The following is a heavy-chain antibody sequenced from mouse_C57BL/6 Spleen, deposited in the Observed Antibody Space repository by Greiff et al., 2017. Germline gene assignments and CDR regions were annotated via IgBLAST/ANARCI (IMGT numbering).Heavy chain of an antibody. D-gene: IGHD1-1*01. Sequence: QVQLQQPGAELVKPGASVKLSCTASGYTFTSYWMHWVKQRPGRGLEWIGRIDPNSGGTKYTEKFKSKATLTVDKPSSTAYMHLSSLASEDSAVYYCASNGYGISYWDWGHGTTLSVSS. J-gene: IGHJ2*01. CDR1: GYTFTSYW. CDR2: IDPNSGGT. CDR3: ASNGYGISYWD. V-gene: IGHV1-72*01.